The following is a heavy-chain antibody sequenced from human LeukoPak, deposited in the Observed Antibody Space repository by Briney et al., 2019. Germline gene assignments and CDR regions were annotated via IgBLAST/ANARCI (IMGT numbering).Heavy chain of an antibody. CDR1: GFAFDDYA. CDR3: AKDEAGFFNVFDI. D-gene: IGHD3-3*01. CDR2: ISWNSGSI. V-gene: IGHV3-9*01. J-gene: IGHJ3*02. Sequence: PGGSLRLSCAASGFAFDDYAMRWVRQAPGKGLEWVSGISWNSGSIGYADSVQGRFTISRDNAKNSLYLQMNSLRAEDTALYYCAKDEAGFFNVFDIWGQGTLVTVSS.